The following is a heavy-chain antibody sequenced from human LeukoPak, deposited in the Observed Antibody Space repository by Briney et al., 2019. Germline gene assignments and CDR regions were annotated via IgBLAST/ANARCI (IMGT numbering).Heavy chain of an antibody. J-gene: IGHJ4*02. Sequence: SETLSLTCTVSGGSISSSSYYWGWIRQPPGKGLEWIGRIYSSGSTNYNPSLKSRVTMSVDTSKNQYSLKLSSVTAADTAVYYCARDSYDFWSGHFDHWGQGTLVTVSS. CDR1: GGSISSSSYY. CDR2: IYSSGST. V-gene: IGHV4-39*07. CDR3: ARDSYDFWSGHFDH. D-gene: IGHD3-3*01.